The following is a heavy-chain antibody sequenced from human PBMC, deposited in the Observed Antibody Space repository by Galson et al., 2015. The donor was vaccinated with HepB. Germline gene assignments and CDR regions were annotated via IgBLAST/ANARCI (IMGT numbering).Heavy chain of an antibody. Sequence: SLRLSCAASGFTFSDYYMSWIRQAPGKGLEWVSYISSSGSTIYYADSVKGRFTISRDNAKNSLYLQMNSLRAEDTAVYYCARGNGLRQPFWSGYYGGTGVGFLDYWGQGTLVTVSS. CDR3: ARGNGLRQPFWSGYYGGTGVGFLDY. V-gene: IGHV3-11*01. CDR2: ISSSGSTI. D-gene: IGHD3-3*01. CDR1: GFTFSDYY. J-gene: IGHJ4*02.